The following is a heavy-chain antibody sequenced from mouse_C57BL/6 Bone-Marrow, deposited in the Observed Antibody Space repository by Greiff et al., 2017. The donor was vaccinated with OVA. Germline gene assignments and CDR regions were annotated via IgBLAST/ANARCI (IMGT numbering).Heavy chain of an antibody. V-gene: IGHV1-53*01. CDR3: ARWYTTVVAPSYAMDY. CDR1: GYTFTSYW. J-gene: IGHJ4*01. Sequence: QVHVKQPGTELVKPGASVKLSCKASGYTFTSYWMHWVKQRPGQGLEWIGNINPSNGGTNYNEKFKSKATLTVDKSSSTAYMQLSSLTSEDSAVYYCARWYTTVVAPSYAMDYWGQGTSVTVSS. D-gene: IGHD1-1*01. CDR2: INPSNGGT.